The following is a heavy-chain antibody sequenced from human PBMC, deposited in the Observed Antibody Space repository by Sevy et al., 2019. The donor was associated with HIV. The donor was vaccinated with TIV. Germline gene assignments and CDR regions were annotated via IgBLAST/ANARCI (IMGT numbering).Heavy chain of an antibody. CDR3: ARGSLEWFANNWFDP. V-gene: IGHV4-4*07. D-gene: IGHD3-3*01. CDR2: IYTSGST. J-gene: IGHJ5*02. CDR1: GGSISSYY. Sequence: SETLSLTCTVSGGSISSYYWSWIRQPAGKGLEWIGRIYTSGSTNYNPSLKSRVTMSVDTFKNQFSLKLSSVTAADTAVYYCARGSLEWFANNWFDPWGQGTLVTVSS.